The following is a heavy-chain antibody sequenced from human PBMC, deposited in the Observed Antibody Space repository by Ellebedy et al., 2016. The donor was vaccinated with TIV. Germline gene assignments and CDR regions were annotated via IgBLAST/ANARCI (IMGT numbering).Heavy chain of an antibody. D-gene: IGHD4-17*01. CDR2: INPNSGGT. J-gene: IGHJ6*02. V-gene: IGHV1-2*04. CDR1: GYTFTGYY. CDR3: ARVTHDYGNYGMDV. Sequence: ASVKVSCKASGYTFTGYYMHWVRQAPGQGLEWMGWINPNSGGTNYAQKFQGWVTMTRDTSISTAYMELSRLRSDDTAVYYCARVTHDYGNYGMDVWGQGTTVTVSS.